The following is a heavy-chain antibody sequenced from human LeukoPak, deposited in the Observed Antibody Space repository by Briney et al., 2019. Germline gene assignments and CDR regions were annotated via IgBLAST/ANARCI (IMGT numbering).Heavy chain of an antibody. D-gene: IGHD2-2*01. V-gene: IGHV3-30*04. Sequence: PGRSLRLSCAASGFTFSTYEMHWVRQAPGKGLEWVAVISSEGSSKYYTDSVEGRFTLSRDNSKNTLYLQVNSLRAEDTAVYYCARDRDCSSTTCFNAFDIWGQGTMVTVSS. J-gene: IGHJ3*02. CDR2: ISSEGSSK. CDR1: GFTFSTYE. CDR3: ARDRDCSSTTCFNAFDI.